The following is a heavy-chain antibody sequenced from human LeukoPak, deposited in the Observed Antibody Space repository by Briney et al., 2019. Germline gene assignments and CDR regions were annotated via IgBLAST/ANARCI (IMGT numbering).Heavy chain of an antibody. D-gene: IGHD1-26*01. Sequence: GASVKVSYKASGYTFTRYGISWVRQAPGQGLEWMGWISAYNGNTNYAQKLQGRVTMTTDTSTSTAYMELRSLRSDDSAVYYCAREGRGPSGSHERYFDYWGQGTLVTVSS. CDR2: ISAYNGNT. CDR1: GYTFTRYG. CDR3: AREGRGPSGSHERYFDY. V-gene: IGHV1-18*01. J-gene: IGHJ4*02.